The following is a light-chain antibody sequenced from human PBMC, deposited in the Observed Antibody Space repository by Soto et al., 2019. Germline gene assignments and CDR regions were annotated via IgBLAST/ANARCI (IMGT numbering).Light chain of an antibody. V-gene: IGLV2-11*01. CDR1: SSDVGGYNY. Sequence: QSVLTQPRSVSGSPGQSVTISCTGTSSDVGGYNYVSWYQQHPGKAPKLMIYDVSKRPSGVPDRFSGSKSGNTASLTISGLQAEDEADYYCCTYAGSVFGGGTKRTVL. J-gene: IGLJ2*01. CDR2: DVS. CDR3: CTYAGSV.